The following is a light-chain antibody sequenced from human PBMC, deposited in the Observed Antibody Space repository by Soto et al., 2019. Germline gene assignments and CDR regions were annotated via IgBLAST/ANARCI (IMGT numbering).Light chain of an antibody. CDR1: QSIGSS. CDR3: QQYNGYSRT. CDR2: DAS. Sequence: DIQMTQSPSTLSASVGDRVPITCRASQSIGSSLAWYQQKPGKAPNLLISDASSLERGVPSRFGGSGSGTEFTFTIRSLQPDDFATYYCQQYNGYSRTFGQGTKVDIK. V-gene: IGKV1-5*01. J-gene: IGKJ1*01.